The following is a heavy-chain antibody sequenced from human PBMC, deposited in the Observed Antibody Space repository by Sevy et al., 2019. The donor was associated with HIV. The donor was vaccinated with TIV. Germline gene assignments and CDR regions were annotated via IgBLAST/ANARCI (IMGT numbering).Heavy chain of an antibody. CDR1: GGSISSYY. CDR2: IYYSGST. V-gene: IGHV4-59*08. CDR3: ARQKRTGEGYYYYYMDV. Sequence: SETLSLTCTVSGGSISSYYWSWIRQPPGKGLEWIGYIYYSGSTNYNPSLKSRVTISVDTSKNQFSLKLSSVTAADTAVYYCARQKRTGEGYYYYYMDVWGKGTTVTVSS. J-gene: IGHJ6*03. D-gene: IGHD2-8*02.